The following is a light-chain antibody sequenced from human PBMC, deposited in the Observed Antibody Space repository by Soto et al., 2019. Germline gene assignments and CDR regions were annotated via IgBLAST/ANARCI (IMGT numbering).Light chain of an antibody. CDR2: DAS. CDR1: QKISSR. Sequence: DIQMTQSPSTLSASKENRVTITCRTRQKISSRMAWYKQKQAKAPKLLIYDASSLESGVPSRFSGSGSGTEFTLTIIILQPDDFATYCCQQYNSYSTFVQGTKV. J-gene: IGKJ1*01. CDR3: QQYNSYST. V-gene: IGKV1-5*01.